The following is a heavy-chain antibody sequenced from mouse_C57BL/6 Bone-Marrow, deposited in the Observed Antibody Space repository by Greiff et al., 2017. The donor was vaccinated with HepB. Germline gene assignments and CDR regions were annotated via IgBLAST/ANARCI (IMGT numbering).Heavy chain of an antibody. J-gene: IGHJ3*01. CDR1: GYTFTDYE. CDR2: IDPETGGT. Sequence: QVHVKQSGAELVRPGASVTLSCKASGYTFTDYEMHWVKQTPVHGLEWIGAIDPETGGTAYNQKFKGKAILTADKSSSTAYMELRSLTSEDSAVYYCTTYDYVFAYWGQGTLVTVSA. CDR3: TTYDYVFAY. V-gene: IGHV1-15*01. D-gene: IGHD2-4*01.